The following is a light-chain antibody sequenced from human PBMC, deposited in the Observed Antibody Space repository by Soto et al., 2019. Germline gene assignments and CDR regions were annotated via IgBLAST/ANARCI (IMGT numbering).Light chain of an antibody. Sequence: EIVLTQSPGSLSLSPGETATLSCRASQSVRSRRLGWYQQKPGQAPRLLIYDASGRPGDTPDRFSGSGSGTDFTLTISRLEPEDFAMYYCQQYGISPGTFGQGTKLDIK. CDR2: DAS. CDR1: QSVRSRR. J-gene: IGKJ2*01. V-gene: IGKV3-20*01. CDR3: QQYGISPGT.